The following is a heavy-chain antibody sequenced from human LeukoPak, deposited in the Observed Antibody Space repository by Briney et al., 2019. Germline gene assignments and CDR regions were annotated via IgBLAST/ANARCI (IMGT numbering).Heavy chain of an antibody. D-gene: IGHD3-10*01. V-gene: IGHV3-23*01. CDR2: ISGSGGST. Sequence: GGSLRLSCAASGFTFSSYAMSWVRQAPGKGLEWVSAISGSGGSTYYADSVKGRFTISRDNSKNTLYLHMNSLRAEDTAVYYCAKLSLWFGESLFDYWGQGTLVTVSS. CDR3: AKLSLWFGESLFDY. CDR1: GFTFSSYA. J-gene: IGHJ4*02.